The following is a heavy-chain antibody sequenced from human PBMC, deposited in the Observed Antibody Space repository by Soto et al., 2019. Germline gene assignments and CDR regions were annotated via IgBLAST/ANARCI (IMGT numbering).Heavy chain of an antibody. D-gene: IGHD6-19*01. CDR2: INPSGGST. Sequence: ASVKVSCKASGYTFSNYYVHGVRQAPGQGLEWMGIINPSGGSTRYSPKLQGRVTMTGDTSTSTVYMELSSLRSDDTAVFYCAREASAVAGTNFDYWGQGTLVTVSS. V-gene: IGHV1-46*01. CDR3: AREASAVAGTNFDY. J-gene: IGHJ4*02. CDR1: GYTFSNYY.